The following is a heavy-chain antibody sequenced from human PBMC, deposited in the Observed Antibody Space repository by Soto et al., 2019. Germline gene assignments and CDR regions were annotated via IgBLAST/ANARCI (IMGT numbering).Heavy chain of an antibody. V-gene: IGHV4-34*01. J-gene: IGHJ6*02. CDR1: RGSFNSYS. CDR3: ARGLRYSGMDV. Sequence: SETLSLTCAVHRGSFNSYSWTWIRQPPGKGLEWIGEIDHSGSTTYNPSLKSRIIMSVDTSKNQFSLNVSSMTAADTAVYYCARGLRYSGMDVWGQGTTVTVSS. CDR2: IDHSGST.